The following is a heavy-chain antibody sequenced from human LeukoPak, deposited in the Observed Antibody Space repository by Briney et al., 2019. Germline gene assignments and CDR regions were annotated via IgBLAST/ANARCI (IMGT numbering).Heavy chain of an antibody. CDR2: IYYSGST. CDR1: GGSISSGGYY. Sequence: SETLSLTCAVSGGSISSGGYYWSWIRQPPGKGLEWIGYIYYSGSTNYNPSLKSRVTISVDTSKNQFSLKLSSVTAADTAVYYCARDRSYYYDSSGLYYYYGMDVWGQGTTVTVSS. V-gene: IGHV4-61*08. J-gene: IGHJ6*02. CDR3: ARDRSYYYDSSGLYYYYGMDV. D-gene: IGHD3-22*01.